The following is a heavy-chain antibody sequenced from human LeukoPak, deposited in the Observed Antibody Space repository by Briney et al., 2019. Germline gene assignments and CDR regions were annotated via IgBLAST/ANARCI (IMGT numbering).Heavy chain of an antibody. CDR3: AKDGQSFNSMYDYFDS. D-gene: IGHD2-8*01. J-gene: IGHJ4*02. CDR2: IGGGDT. Sequence: GGSLRLSCSASGFTFRNFAISWVRQAPGKGLEWVSSIGGGDTHYADSVKGRFTISRDDSRSTVDLQMSNLRAEDTAVYYCAKDGQSFNSMYDYFDSWGQGTLVTVSS. CDR1: GFTFRNFA. V-gene: IGHV3-23*01.